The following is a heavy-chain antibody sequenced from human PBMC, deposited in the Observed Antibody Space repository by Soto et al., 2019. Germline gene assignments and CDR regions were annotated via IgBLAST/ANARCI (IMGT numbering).Heavy chain of an antibody. CDR2: ISGSGGST. V-gene: IGHV3-23*01. J-gene: IGHJ6*03. Sequence: GGSLRLSCAASGFTCSSYAMSWVRQAPGKGLEWVSAISGSGGSTYYADSVKGRFTISRDNSKNTLYLQMNSLRAEDTAVYYCAKREPKKRNYYYYYMDVWGKGTTVTVSS. CDR3: AKREPKKRNYYYYYMDV. CDR1: GFTCSSYA.